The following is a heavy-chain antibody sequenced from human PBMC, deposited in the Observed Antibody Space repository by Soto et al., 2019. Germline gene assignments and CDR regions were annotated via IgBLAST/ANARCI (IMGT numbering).Heavy chain of an antibody. V-gene: IGHV1-18*01. CDR3: AREGEMPYYYYGLDV. CDR2: ISGYNGHS. CDR1: GYTFTTYG. D-gene: IGHD3-16*01. Sequence: ASVKVSCKASGYTFTTYGISWVRQAPGQGLEWMGWISGYNGHSKYAQKFQGRVTMTTDTSTSTVYMDLRSLRSDDTAVYYCAREGEMPYYYYGLDVWGQGTTVTVSS. J-gene: IGHJ6*02.